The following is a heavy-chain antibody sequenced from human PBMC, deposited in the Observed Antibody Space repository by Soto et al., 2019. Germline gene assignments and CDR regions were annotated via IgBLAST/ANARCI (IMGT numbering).Heavy chain of an antibody. J-gene: IGHJ6*02. CDR1: GGTFSSYA. CDR3: ARVYRWDIVVVPAAFSYYYGMDV. Sequence: QVQLVQSGAEVKKPGSSVKVSCKASGGTFSSYAISWVRQAPGQGLEWMGGIIPIFGTANYAQKFQGRVTITADEFTSTAYMEMSSLRSEDTAAYYCARVYRWDIVVVPAAFSYYYGMDVWGQGTTVTVS. CDR2: IIPIFGTA. V-gene: IGHV1-69*01. D-gene: IGHD2-2*01.